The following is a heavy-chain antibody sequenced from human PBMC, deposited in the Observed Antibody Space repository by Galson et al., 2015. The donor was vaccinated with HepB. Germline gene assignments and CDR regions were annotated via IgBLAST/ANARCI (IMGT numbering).Heavy chain of an antibody. V-gene: IGHV3-21*01. D-gene: IGHD1-1*01. Sequence: SLRLSCAASGFTFSSYSMNWVRQAPGKGLEWVSSISSSSSYIYYADSVKGRFTISRDNAKNSLYLQMNSLRAEDTAVYYCARASGNDRGSHYFDYWGQGTLVTVSS. CDR1: GFTFSSYS. CDR2: ISSSSSYI. CDR3: ARASGNDRGSHYFDY. J-gene: IGHJ4*02.